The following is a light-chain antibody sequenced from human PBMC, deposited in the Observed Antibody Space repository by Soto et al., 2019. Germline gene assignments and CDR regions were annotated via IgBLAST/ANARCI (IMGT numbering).Light chain of an antibody. CDR1: QTISND. J-gene: IGKJ4*01. CDR3: QQNNNWPPVT. Sequence: VMTQSPATVSVSPGDGVTISCRASQTISNDLAWYQQKPGQAPRLLIYGASTSVTGVPARFSGGGSGTEFTLTISSLQSEDFAFYYCQQNNNWPPVTFGGGTKVEIK. CDR2: GAS. V-gene: IGKV3-15*01.